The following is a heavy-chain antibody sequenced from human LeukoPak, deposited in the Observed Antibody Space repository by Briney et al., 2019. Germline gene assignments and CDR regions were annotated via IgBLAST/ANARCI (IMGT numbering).Heavy chain of an antibody. CDR1: GFTFSSYA. D-gene: IGHD2-15*01. V-gene: IGHV3-13*01. J-gene: IGHJ4*02. Sequence: GGSLRLSCAASGFTFSSYAMHWVRQAAGQGLEWVSAIGAAGDTYYSGSVKGRFTISRENAKNSLYLQMNSLRAGDTAVYHCARRDYSGEFDYWGQGTLVTVSS. CDR2: IGAAGDT. CDR3: ARRDYSGEFDY.